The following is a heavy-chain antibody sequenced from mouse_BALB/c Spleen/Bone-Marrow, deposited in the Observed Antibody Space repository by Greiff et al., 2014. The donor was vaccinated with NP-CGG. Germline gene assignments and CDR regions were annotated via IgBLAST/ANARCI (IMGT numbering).Heavy chain of an antibody. CDR2: IWAGGST. D-gene: IGHD1-2*01. J-gene: IGHJ2*01. CDR1: GFSLTSYG. V-gene: IGHV2-9*02. CDR3: ARYYYGFLDY. Sequence: VKVEESGPGLVAPSQTLSITCTVSGFSLTSYGVHWVRQSPEKGLEWLGVIWAGGSTNYNSALMSRLSISKDNSKSQVFLKMNSLQTDDTAMYYCARYYYGFLDYWGQGTTLTVSS.